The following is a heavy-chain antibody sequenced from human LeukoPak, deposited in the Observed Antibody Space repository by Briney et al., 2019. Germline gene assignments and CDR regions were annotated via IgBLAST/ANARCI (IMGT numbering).Heavy chain of an antibody. J-gene: IGHJ4*02. CDR1: GFTINSYA. D-gene: IGHD5-12*01. CDR2: ISGSGGIT. Sequence: PGGSLRLSCEASGFTINSYAMSWVRQAPGKGLEWVSVISGSGGITYYADSVKGRFTISRDNSKNTLYLHMNSLRAEDTAKYYCAKDFLALVATITGYFDFWGQGTLVTVSS. V-gene: IGHV3-23*01. CDR3: AKDFLALVATITGYFDF.